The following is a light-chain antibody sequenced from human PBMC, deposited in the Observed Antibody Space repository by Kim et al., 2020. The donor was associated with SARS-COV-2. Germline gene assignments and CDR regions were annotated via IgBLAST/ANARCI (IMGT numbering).Light chain of an antibody. CDR3: QKYNNAPLT. CDR1: QAIAKY. V-gene: IGKV1-27*01. J-gene: IGKJ4*01. CDR2: AAS. Sequence: DFQMTQSPSSLSASVGDRVTITCRASQAIAKYLAWYQQKPGKVPKLLIYAASTLQSGVPSRFSGRASGTDFTLNISSLQPEDVAVYYCQKYNNAPLTFGGGTKVDIK.